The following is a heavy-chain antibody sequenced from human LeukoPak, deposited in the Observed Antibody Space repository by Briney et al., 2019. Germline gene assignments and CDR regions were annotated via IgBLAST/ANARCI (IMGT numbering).Heavy chain of an antibody. CDR1: GVSISSSSYY. J-gene: IGHJ4*02. CDR3: VMAERGFYFDY. V-gene: IGHV4-39*01. D-gene: IGHD5-12*01. Sequence: SATLSLTRTVSGVSISSSSYYWGWIRQPPGKGREWIGRIYYSVSTYYDPYLKSRVTICVYTSTNQFSLKLSSVTAADTAVYYCVMAERGFYFDYWGQGTLVTVSS. CDR2: IYYSVST.